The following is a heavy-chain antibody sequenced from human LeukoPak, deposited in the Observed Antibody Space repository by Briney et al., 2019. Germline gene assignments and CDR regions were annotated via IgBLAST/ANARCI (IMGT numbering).Heavy chain of an antibody. CDR1: GGSISSGDYY. D-gene: IGHD3-22*01. Sequence: SETLSLTCTVSGGSISSGDYYWSWIRQPPGKGLEWIGYIYYSGSTYYNPSLKSRVTISVDTSKNQFSLKLSSVTAADTAVYYCARGRDYYDSSGWIDYWGQGTLVTVSS. CDR3: ARGRDYYDSSGWIDY. J-gene: IGHJ4*02. V-gene: IGHV4-30-4*08. CDR2: IYYSGST.